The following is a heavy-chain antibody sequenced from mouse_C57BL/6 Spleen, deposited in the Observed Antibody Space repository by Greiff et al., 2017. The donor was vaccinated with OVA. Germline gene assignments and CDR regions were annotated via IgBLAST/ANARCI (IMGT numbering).Heavy chain of an antibody. CDR3: ARGGYYGSYAMDY. Sequence: EVMLVESGGGLVQPGGSLKLSCAASGFTFSDYYMYWVRQTPEKRLEWVAYISNGGGSTYYPDTVKGRFTISRDNAKNTLYLQMSRLKSEDTVMYYCARGGYYGSYAMDYWGQGTSVTVSS. CDR2: ISNGGGST. D-gene: IGHD1-1*01. CDR1: GFTFSDYY. V-gene: IGHV5-12*01. J-gene: IGHJ4*01.